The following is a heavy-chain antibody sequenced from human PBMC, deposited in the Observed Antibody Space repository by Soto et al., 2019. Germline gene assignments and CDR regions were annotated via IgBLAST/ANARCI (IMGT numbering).Heavy chain of an antibody. CDR1: GGSFSGYY. J-gene: IGHJ6*02. CDR2: INHSGST. Sequence: TSETLSLTCAVYGGSFSGYYWSWIRQPPGKGLEWIGEINHSGSTNYNPSPKSRVTISVDTSKNQFSLKLSSVTAADTAVYYCARRLRNYYYYGMDVWGQGTTVTVSS. V-gene: IGHV4-34*01. CDR3: ARRLRNYYYYGMDV.